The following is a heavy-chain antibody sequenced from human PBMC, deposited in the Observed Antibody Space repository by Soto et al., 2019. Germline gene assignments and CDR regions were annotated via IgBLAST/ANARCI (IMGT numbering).Heavy chain of an antibody. CDR3: ANQKAARGGGTNWFDP. J-gene: IGHJ5*02. D-gene: IGHD1-7*01. Sequence: GGSLRLSCAASGFTFSSYAMSWVRQAPGKGLEWVSAISGSGGSTYYADSVKGRFTISRDNSKNTLYLQMNSLRAEDTAVYYCANQKAARGGGTNWFDPWGQGTLVTVSS. CDR1: GFTFSSYA. CDR2: ISGSGGST. V-gene: IGHV3-23*01.